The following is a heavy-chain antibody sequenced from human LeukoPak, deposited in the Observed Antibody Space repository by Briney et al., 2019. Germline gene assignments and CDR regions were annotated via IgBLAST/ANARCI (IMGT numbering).Heavy chain of an antibody. Sequence: GGSLRLSCAASGFIFSNSYMCWVRQAPSKGLEWVATLWPDGSDIYYVDSVKGRFTISRDNARNSLYLQMNSLRAEDTAVYYCASGRQLGYWGQGTLVTVSS. D-gene: IGHD6-13*01. CDR3: ASGRQLGY. CDR1: GFIFSNSY. CDR2: LWPDGSDI. J-gene: IGHJ4*02. V-gene: IGHV3-7*01.